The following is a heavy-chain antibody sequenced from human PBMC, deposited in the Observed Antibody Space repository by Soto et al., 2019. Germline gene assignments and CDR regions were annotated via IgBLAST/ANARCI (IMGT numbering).Heavy chain of an antibody. CDR1: GGSISSSDW. J-gene: IGHJ1*01. D-gene: IGHD3-22*01. Sequence: QVQLQESGSGLVKPSGTLSLTCAVSGGSISSSDWWSWVRQPPGKGLEWIGEVYDSGSTNYNPSLKSRVTISVDKSKNQFSLKLRSVTAADTAVYYCARGIGYYSAEYFQHWGQGTLVTVSS. V-gene: IGHV4-4*02. CDR3: ARGIGYYSAEYFQH. CDR2: VYDSGST.